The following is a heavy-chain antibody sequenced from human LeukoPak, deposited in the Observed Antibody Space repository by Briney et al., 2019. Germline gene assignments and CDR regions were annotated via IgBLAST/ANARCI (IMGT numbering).Heavy chain of an antibody. CDR2: FDPEDGET. D-gene: IGHD1-26*01. Sequence: ASVKVSCKVSGYTLTELSMHWVRQALGKGLEWMGGFDPEDGETIYAQKFQGRVTMTEDTSTDTAYMELSSLRSEDTAVYYCATYSGSYGYNWFDPWGQGTLVTVSS. CDR3: ATYSGSYGYNWFDP. J-gene: IGHJ5*02. CDR1: GYTLTELS. V-gene: IGHV1-24*01.